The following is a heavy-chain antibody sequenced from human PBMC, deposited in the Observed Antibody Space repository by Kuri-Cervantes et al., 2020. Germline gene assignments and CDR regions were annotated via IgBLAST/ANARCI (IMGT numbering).Heavy chain of an antibody. CDR3: VRDKDGYNF. J-gene: IGHJ4*02. V-gene: IGHV3-48*01. CDR1: GFIFSNYG. CDR2: IGSFGITT. Sequence: GGSLRLSCAASGFIFSNYGMHWVRQAPGKGLEWFSYIGSFGITTYYADSVKGRFTISRDNAKNSLYLQMSSLRAEDTAVYYCVRDKDGYNFWGQGTLVTVSS. D-gene: IGHD5-24*01.